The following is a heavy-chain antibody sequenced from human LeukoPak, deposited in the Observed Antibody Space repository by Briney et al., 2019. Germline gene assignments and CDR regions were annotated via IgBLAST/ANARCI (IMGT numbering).Heavy chain of an antibody. CDR3: AGEDPDRKIDY. D-gene: IGHD1-14*01. CDR1: GGSISSTYW. J-gene: IGHJ4*02. Sequence: SETLSLTCDVSGGSISSTYWWTWVRQSPGKGLEWIGEIYHSGITNYNPSLKSRVTISVDKPKNHFSLKLSSVTAADTAVYYCAGEDPDRKIDYWGQGTLVTVSS. V-gene: IGHV4-4*02. CDR2: IYHSGIT.